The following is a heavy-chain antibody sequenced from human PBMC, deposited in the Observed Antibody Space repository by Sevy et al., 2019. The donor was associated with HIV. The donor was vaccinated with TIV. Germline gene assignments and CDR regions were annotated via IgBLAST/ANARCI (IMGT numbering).Heavy chain of an antibody. CDR2: ISAYNGNT. CDR1: GYTFTNYG. J-gene: IGHJ5*02. V-gene: IGHV1-18*04. D-gene: IGHD6-19*01. CDR3: ARDRESSILGRFDP. Sequence: ASEKVSCKASGYTFTNYGISWVRQAPGQGLEWMGWISAYNGNTNYAQRFQGRVTMTTDTSTSTAYMELRSLRSDDTAVYFCARDRESSILGRFDPWGQGTLVTVSS.